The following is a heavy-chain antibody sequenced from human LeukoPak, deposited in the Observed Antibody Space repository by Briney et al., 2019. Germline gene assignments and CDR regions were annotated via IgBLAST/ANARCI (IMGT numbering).Heavy chain of an antibody. J-gene: IGHJ3*02. D-gene: IGHD2/OR15-2a*01. CDR3: ALNTGRNAFEI. CDR2: IYPGDSIP. Sequence: GESLKISCKGSGYSFTTYWIGWVRQMPGKGLEWMGIIYPGDSIPTYGPSFRGLVTISADRSISTAYLQWSSLKPSDTAIYHCALNTGRNAFEIWGQGTMVTVSS. V-gene: IGHV5-51*01. CDR1: GYSFTTYW.